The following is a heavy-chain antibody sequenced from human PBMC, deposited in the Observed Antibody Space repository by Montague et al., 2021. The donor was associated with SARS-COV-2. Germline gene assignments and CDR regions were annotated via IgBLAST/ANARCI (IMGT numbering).Heavy chain of an antibody. CDR2: IYYSGST. V-gene: IGHV4-59*13. CDR1: GGSISSYY. D-gene: IGHD3-10*01. J-gene: IGHJ2*01. Sequence: SETLSLTCTVSGGSISSYYWSRIRQPPGKGLEWIGYIYYSGSTNYNPSLKSRVTISVDTSKNQFSLKLSSVTAADTAVYYCARASITMVRGVTRWYFDLWGRGTLVTVSS. CDR3: ARASITMVRGVTRWYFDL.